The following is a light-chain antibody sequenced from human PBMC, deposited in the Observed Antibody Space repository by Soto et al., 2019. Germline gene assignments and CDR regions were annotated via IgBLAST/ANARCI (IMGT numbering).Light chain of an antibody. J-gene: IGKJ5*01. CDR3: QQYHSWPPIT. Sequence: EIVLTQSPGTLSLSPGERATLSCRASQSVGTNLAWYQQRPGQAPRLVIYGASTRATGIPARFSGGGSGTEFTLTISSLQSEDFAVYYCQQYHSWPPITFGQGTRLEIK. CDR2: GAS. V-gene: IGKV3-15*01. CDR1: QSVGTN.